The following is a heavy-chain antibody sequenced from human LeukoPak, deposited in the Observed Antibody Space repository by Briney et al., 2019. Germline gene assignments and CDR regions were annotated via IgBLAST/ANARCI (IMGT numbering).Heavy chain of an antibody. V-gene: IGHV4-4*07. CDR1: GGSISSYY. CDR2: IYTSGST. CDR3: ARSYCSSTSCQPYYYYYYMDV. Sequence: SETLSLTCTVSGGSISSYYWSWLRQPAGKGLEWVGRIYTSGSTNYNPSLKSRVTMSVDTSKNQFSLKLSSVTAADTAVYYCARSYCSSTSCQPYYYYYYMDVWGKGTTVTVSS. D-gene: IGHD2-2*01. J-gene: IGHJ6*03.